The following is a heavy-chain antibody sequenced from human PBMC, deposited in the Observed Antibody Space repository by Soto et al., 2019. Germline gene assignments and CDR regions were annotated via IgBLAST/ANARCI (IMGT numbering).Heavy chain of an antibody. V-gene: IGHV3-23*01. CDR3: AKMSAGYDYVWGSYRDY. D-gene: IGHD3-16*02. Sequence: EVQQLESGGGLVQPGGSLRLSCAASGFTFSSYAMSWVRQAPGKGLEWVSAISGSGGSTYYADSVKGRFTISRDNSKNTLYLKMNSLRAEDTAVYYCAKMSAGYDYVWGSYRDYWGQGTLVTVSS. J-gene: IGHJ4*02. CDR1: GFTFSSYA. CDR2: ISGSGGST.